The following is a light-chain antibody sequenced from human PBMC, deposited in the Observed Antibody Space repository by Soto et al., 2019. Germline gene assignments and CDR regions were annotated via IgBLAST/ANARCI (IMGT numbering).Light chain of an antibody. CDR2: AAS. J-gene: IGKJ1*01. V-gene: IGKV1-39*01. Sequence: DIQMTQSPSSLSASVGDTVTITCRASQSISLFLNWYQQKPGKAPKLLIYAASSLQSGVPSRFTGNGSGTDFTLTISSLQPEDFATYYCHQTDSIPETFGQWTKVEIK. CDR3: HQTDSIPET. CDR1: QSISLF.